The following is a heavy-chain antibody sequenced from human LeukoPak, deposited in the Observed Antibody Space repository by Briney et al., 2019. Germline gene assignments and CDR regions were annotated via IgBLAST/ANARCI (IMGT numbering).Heavy chain of an antibody. CDR1: GGSISSSSYY. V-gene: IGHV4-39*01. D-gene: IGHD2-8*01. CDR3: HCYCTNGVCSPFDY. J-gene: IGHJ4*02. CDR2: IYYSGST. Sequence: SENLSRTCTVSGGSISSSSYYWGWIRQPPGKGLEWMGSIYYSGSTYNNPSLKSRVTISVDTSKNQFYLKLSSVTAADTAVYYCHCYCTNGVCSPFDYWGQGTLVSVSS.